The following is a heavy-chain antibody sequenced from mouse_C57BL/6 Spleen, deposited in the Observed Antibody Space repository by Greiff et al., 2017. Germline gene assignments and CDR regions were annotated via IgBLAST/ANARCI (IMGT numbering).Heavy chain of an antibody. D-gene: IGHD1-1*01. CDR2: IDPSDSYT. CDR1: GYTFTSYW. Sequence: QVQLQQPGAELVMPGASVKLSCKASGYTFTSYWMHWVKQRPGQGLEWIGEIDPSDSYTNYNQKFKGKSTLTVDKSSSTAYMQLSSLTSEDSAVYYCARGSHYYGSSYEYFDVGGTGTTVTVSS. V-gene: IGHV1-69*01. CDR3: ARGSHYYGSSYEYFDV. J-gene: IGHJ1*03.